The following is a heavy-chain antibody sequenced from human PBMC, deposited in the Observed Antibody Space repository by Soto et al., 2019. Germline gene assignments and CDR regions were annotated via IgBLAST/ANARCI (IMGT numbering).Heavy chain of an antibody. V-gene: IGHV3-53*01. CDR2: IHSDGST. Sequence: GGSLRLSCSVAGFTVSDSMSWVRQAPGKGLECVSFIHSDGSTHYTDSVRGRFTISRDNSKNTLYLQMDRLRVDDTAVYFCARDASGRFDYWGHGTLVTVS. CDR3: ARDASGRFDY. CDR1: GFTVSDS. D-gene: IGHD6-19*01. J-gene: IGHJ4*01.